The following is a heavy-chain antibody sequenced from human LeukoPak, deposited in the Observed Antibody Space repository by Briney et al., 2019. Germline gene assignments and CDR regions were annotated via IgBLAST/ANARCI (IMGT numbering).Heavy chain of an antibody. V-gene: IGHV1-2*02. D-gene: IGHD3-22*01. CDR2: INPNSGGT. CDR1: GYTFTGYY. Sequence: ASVKVSCKASGYTFTGYYMHWVRQAPGQGLEWMGWINPNSGGTNYAQKFQGRVTMTRDTSISTAYMELSRLRSDDTAVYYCARSPKWLTEYYFDYWGQGTLVTVSS. CDR3: ARSPKWLTEYYFDY. J-gene: IGHJ4*02.